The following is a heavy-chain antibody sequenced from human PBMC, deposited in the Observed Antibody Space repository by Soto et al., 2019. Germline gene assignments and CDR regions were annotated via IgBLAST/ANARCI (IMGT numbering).Heavy chain of an antibody. CDR3: ARVIQALYDSSCYYVTARWFDP. CDR1: GGSISSSNW. D-gene: IGHD3-22*01. V-gene: IGHV4-4*02. CDR2: IYHSGST. J-gene: IGHJ5*02. Sequence: TSETLSLTCAVSGGSISSSNWWSWVRQPPGKGLEWIGEIYHSGSTNYNPSLKSRVTISVDKSKNQFSLKLSSVTAADTAVYYFARVIQALYDSSCYYVTARWFDPWGQGTLVTVSS.